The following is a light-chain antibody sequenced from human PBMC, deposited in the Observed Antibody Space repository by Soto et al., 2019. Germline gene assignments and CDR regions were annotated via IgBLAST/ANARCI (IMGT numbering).Light chain of an antibody. V-gene: IGLV2-14*03. CDR2: EVN. Sequence: QSALAQPASVSGSPGQSITISCGGTSSDVGAYIYVSWYQQYPGKAPKLIIYEVNNRPSGVSGRFSGSKSDTTAYLTISGLQAEDEADYYCSSYSDSDTKVFGTGTKVNV. J-gene: IGLJ1*01. CDR1: SSDVGAYIY. CDR3: SSYSDSDTKV.